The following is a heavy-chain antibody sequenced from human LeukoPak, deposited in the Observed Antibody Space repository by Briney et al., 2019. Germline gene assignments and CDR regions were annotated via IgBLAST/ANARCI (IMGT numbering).Heavy chain of an antibody. V-gene: IGHV1-8*01. J-gene: IGHJ6*03. CDR3: ARGGGPLTIFGVVIASPPYYYIDV. CDR2: MNPNSGNT. Sequence: ASVKVSCKASGYTFTSYDINWVRQATGQRLEWMGWMNPNSGNTGYAQKFQGRVTMTRNTSISTAYMELSSLRSEDTAVYYCARGGGPLTIFGVVIASPPYYYIDVWGKGTTVTVSS. CDR1: GYTFTSYD. D-gene: IGHD3-3*01.